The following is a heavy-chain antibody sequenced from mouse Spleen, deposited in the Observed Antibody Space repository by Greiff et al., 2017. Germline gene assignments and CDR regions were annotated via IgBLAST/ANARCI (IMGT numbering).Heavy chain of an antibody. J-gene: IGHJ4*01. Sequence: VQLQQPGAELVMPGASVKMSCKASGYTFTDYWMHWVKQRPGQGLEWIGAIDTSDSYTSYNQKFKGKATLTVDESSSTAYMQLSSLTSEDSAVYYCARWDYYDYLYAMDYWGQGTSVTVSS. CDR2: IDTSDSYT. CDR1: GYTFTDYW. V-gene: IGHV1-69*01. CDR3: ARWDYYDYLYAMDY. D-gene: IGHD2-4*01.